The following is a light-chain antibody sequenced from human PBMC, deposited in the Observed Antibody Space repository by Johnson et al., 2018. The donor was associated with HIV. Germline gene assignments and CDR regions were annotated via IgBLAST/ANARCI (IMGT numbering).Light chain of an antibody. CDR1: SSNIGNNY. CDR2: DNN. J-gene: IGLJ1*01. V-gene: IGLV1-51*01. CDR3: GTWDSYLTAGV. Sequence: QSVFTQPPSVSAAPGQKVTISCSGSSSNIGNNYVSWYQQVPGTAPKLLIYDNNKRPSGIPDRFSASKSGTSATLGITGLQTGDEADYYCGTWDSYLTAGVFGSGTKVTVL.